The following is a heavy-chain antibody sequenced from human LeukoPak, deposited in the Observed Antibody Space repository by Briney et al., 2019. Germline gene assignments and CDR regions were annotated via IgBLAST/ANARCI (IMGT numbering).Heavy chain of an antibody. J-gene: IGHJ4*02. V-gene: IGHV2-5*02. CDR2: IYWDDDK. D-gene: IGHD5-24*01. CDR3: AHNSQMGFGDY. Sequence: SGPTLVKPTQTLMLTCTFSGFSLSTSGVGVGWIRQPPGKALEWLALIYWDDDKRYSPSLKSRLTITKDTSKNQVVLTMTNVDPVDTATYYCAHNSQMGFGDYWGQGTLVTVSS. CDR1: GFSLSTSGVG.